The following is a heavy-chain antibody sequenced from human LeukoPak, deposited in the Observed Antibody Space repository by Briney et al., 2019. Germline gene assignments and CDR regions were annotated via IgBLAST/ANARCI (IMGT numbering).Heavy chain of an antibody. V-gene: IGHV4-59*01. CDR1: GGSISSYY. J-gene: IGHJ4*02. CDR3: ARGYHDFSGYWLSYFDY. CDR2: IYYSGST. D-gene: IGHD3-22*01. Sequence: PSETLSLTCTVSGGSISSYYWSWIRQPPGKGLEWTGYIYYSGSTNYNPSLKSRVTISVDTSKNQFSLKLSSVTAADTAVYYCARGYHDFSGYWLSYFDYWAQGTLVTVSS.